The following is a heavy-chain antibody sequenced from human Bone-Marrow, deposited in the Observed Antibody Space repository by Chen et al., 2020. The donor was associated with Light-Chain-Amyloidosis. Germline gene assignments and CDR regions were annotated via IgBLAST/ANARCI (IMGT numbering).Heavy chain of an antibody. CDR1: GGSISSTY. CDR2: IYYSGST. J-gene: IGHJ3*02. V-gene: IGHV4-59*01. Sequence: QVQLQESGAGLVKPSETLSLPCTVAGGSISSTYWSWIRQPPGKGLEWIGYIYYSGSTNYNPSLKSRVTISVDTSKNQFSLKLSSVTAADTAVYYCARGSRITIFGVSYPFDAFDIWGQGTMVTVSS. D-gene: IGHD3-3*01. CDR3: ARGSRITIFGVSYPFDAFDI.